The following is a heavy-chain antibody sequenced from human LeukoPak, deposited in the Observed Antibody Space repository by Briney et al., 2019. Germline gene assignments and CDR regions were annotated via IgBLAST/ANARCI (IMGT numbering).Heavy chain of an antibody. CDR1: GFTFSSYS. Sequence: GGSLRLSCAASGFTFSSYSMNWVRQAPGKGLEWVSSISSSSSYIYYADSVKGRFTISRDNAKNSLYLQVNSLRAEDTAVYYCAREKGYIAAAVSGIWGQGTMVTVSS. J-gene: IGHJ3*02. D-gene: IGHD6-13*01. V-gene: IGHV3-21*01. CDR3: AREKGYIAAAVSGI. CDR2: ISSSSSYI.